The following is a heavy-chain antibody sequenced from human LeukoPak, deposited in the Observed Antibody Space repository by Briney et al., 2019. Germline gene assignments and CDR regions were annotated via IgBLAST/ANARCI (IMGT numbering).Heavy chain of an antibody. CDR3: ARGRYGPRLGN. J-gene: IGHJ4*02. CDR2: INNSGST. CDR1: GASFSDSY. D-gene: IGHD3-16*01. V-gene: IGHV4-34*01. Sequence: SETLSLTCAVYGASFSDSYWSWIRQSPEKGLEWIGEINNSGSTSYNPSLNSRVIMSVDRSKNQFSLRLTSVTVADTAVYYCARGRYGPRLGNWGQGTLVTVSS.